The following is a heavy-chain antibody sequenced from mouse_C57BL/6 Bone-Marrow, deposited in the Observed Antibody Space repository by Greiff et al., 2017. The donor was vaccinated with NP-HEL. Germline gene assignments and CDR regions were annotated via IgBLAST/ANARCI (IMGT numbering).Heavy chain of an antibody. D-gene: IGHD1-1*01. V-gene: IGHV5-16*01. Sequence: EVQLQQSAGGLVQPGSSLKLSCTASGFTFSDYYMAWVRQVPEKGLEWVANINYDGSSTYYLDSLKSRFIISRDNAKNILYLQMSGLKSEDTATYYCTRSTTVVPMDYWGQGTSVTVSS. CDR2: INYDGSST. CDR1: GFTFSDYY. J-gene: IGHJ4*01. CDR3: TRSTTVVPMDY.